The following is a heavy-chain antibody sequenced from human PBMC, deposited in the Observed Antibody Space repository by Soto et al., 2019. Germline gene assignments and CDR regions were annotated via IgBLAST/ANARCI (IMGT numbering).Heavy chain of an antibody. V-gene: IGHV1-2*02. CDR1: GYTFTGYY. J-gene: IGHJ3*02. CDR2: INPNSGGT. CDR3: ARDVNCSGGSCYFDAFDI. Sequence: ASVKVSCKASGYTFTGYYMHWVRQAPGQGLEWMGWINPNSGGTNYAQKFQGRVTMTRDTSISTAYMELSRLRSDDTAVYYCARDVNCSGGSCYFDAFDIWGQGTMVTVS. D-gene: IGHD2-15*01.